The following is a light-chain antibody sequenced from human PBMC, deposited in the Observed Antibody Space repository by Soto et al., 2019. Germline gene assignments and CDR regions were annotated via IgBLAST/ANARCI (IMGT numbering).Light chain of an antibody. J-gene: IGLJ3*02. CDR3: QSFDKRLSAWV. Sequence: QSVLTQPPSASGTPGQRVTISCSGRTSNIETNIVNWYQEVPGMAPRLLIYADSQRPSGVPDRFSGSKSGTSASLAITGLQTEDEGDYYCQSFDKRLSAWVFGGGTKLTVL. CDR2: ADS. CDR1: TSNIETNI. V-gene: IGLV1-44*01.